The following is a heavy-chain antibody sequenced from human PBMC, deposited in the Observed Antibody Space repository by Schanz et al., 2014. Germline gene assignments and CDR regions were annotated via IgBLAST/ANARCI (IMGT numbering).Heavy chain of an antibody. Sequence: QVQLQESGPGLVKPSQTLSLTCTVSGGSISSGSYYWSWIRQPAGKGLEWIGRIYSTGSTNYNPSLKIRVTISKATSNTQFSLKLPSVTAADTAVYYCARDMVENWFDSWGQGTLVTVSS. D-gene: IGHD3-10*01. V-gene: IGHV4-61*02. CDR2: IYSTGST. CDR1: GGSISSGSYY. J-gene: IGHJ5*01. CDR3: ARDMVENWFDS.